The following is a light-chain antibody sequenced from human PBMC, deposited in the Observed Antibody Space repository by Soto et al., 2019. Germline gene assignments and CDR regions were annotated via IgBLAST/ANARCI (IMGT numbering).Light chain of an antibody. CDR1: QSVSSF. CDR2: DAS. Sequence: ELVLTQSPATLSVSPGERATLSCRASQSVSSFLAWYQQRPGQAPRLLIYDASNRASGIPARFSGSGSGTDFTLTIRSLEPEDFAVYYCQQRVIWPPTFGQETKVEV. J-gene: IGKJ1*01. CDR3: QQRVIWPPT. V-gene: IGKV3-11*01.